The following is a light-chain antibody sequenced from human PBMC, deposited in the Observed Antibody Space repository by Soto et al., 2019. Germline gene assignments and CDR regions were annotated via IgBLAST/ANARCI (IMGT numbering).Light chain of an antibody. CDR1: RDISNY. J-gene: IGKJ4*01. V-gene: IGKV1-33*01. Sequence: DIQMTQSPSSLSASVGDRVTITCQASRDISNYLNWYQQKPGKAPKLLIYDASNLETGVPSRFSGSGSGTDFTFTISSLQPEDIATYYCQQYDYLPITFGGGTKVEIK. CDR3: QQYDYLPIT. CDR2: DAS.